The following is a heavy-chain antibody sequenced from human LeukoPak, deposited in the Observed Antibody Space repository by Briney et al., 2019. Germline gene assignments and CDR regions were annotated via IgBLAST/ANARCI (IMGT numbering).Heavy chain of an antibody. CDR2: ISYDGSDK. V-gene: IGHV3-30-3*01. D-gene: IGHD3-22*01. Sequence: PGRSLRLSCAASGFTFSSYAMHWVRQAPGKGLEWVAVISYDGSDKYYADSVKGRFTISRDNSKNTLYLQMNSLRAEDTAVYYCARGLDYYDSSGPSPGYFDLWGRGTLVTVSS. CDR3: ARGLDYYDSSGPSPGYFDL. CDR1: GFTFSSYA. J-gene: IGHJ2*01.